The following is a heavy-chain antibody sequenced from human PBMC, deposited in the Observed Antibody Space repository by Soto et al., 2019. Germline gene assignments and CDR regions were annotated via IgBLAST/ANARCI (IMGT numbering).Heavy chain of an antibody. V-gene: IGHV3-7*01. CDR2: IKLDGSEE. J-gene: IGHJ4*02. D-gene: IGHD3-16*01. CDR1: GFTFSDYW. Sequence: EVQLVESGGGLVQPGGSLRLSCAASGFTFSDYWMSWVRQAPGKGLEWVANIKLDGSEEYYVDSVKGRFTISRDNAKNSVSLQMNRLRVEDTGVYYCARLPRGQGRSHLDYWGQGTLVTVSS. CDR3: ARLPRGQGRSHLDY.